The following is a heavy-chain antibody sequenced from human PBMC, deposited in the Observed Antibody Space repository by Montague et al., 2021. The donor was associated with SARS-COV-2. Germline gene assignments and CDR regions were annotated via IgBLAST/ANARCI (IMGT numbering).Heavy chain of an antibody. Sequence: SLRLSCAASGFTFITYAMHWVRQAPGKGLEWVAVISYDGGNKYYADSVKGRFTISRANSKNTLYLQMNSLRAEDTAVYYCAGGPSYYYMDVWGKGTTVTVSS. CDR1: GFTFITYA. V-gene: IGHV3-30*04. CDR2: ISYDGGNK. J-gene: IGHJ6*03. CDR3: AGGPSYYYMDV.